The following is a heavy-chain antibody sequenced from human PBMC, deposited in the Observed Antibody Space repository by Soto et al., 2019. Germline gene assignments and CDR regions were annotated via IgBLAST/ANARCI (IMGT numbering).Heavy chain of an antibody. CDR2: INPNSGT. D-gene: IGHD6-25*01. CDR3: ATRHTSGRDAFHI. CDR1: GYIFTGDY. J-gene: IGHJ3*02. V-gene: IGHV1-2*02. Sequence: ASVKVSCKASGYIFTGDYIHGVRHAAGQGLEWMGWINPNSGTNYAQNFQGRVIMTRDTSISTAYMELSGLRFDDTAVYYCATRHTSGRDAFHIWGQGTMVTVSS.